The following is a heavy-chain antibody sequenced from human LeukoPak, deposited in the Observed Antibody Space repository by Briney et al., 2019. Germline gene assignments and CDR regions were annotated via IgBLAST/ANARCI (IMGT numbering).Heavy chain of an antibody. CDR2: IYYSGST. D-gene: IGHD1-1*01. CDR1: GGSISSGGYY. CDR3: ARDVGSTTNWFDP. Sequence: SETLSLTCTVSGGSISSGGYYWSWIRQHPGKGLEWIGYIYYSGSTYYNPSLKSRVTISVDTSKNQFSLKLSSVTAADTAVYYCARDVGSTTNWFDPWGQGTLVTASS. J-gene: IGHJ5*02. V-gene: IGHV4-31*03.